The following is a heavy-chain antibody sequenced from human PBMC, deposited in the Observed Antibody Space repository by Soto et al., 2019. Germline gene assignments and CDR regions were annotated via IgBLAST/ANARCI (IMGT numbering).Heavy chain of an antibody. CDR2: IYSGGST. CDR1: GFTVSTKY. V-gene: IGHV3-66*01. J-gene: IGHJ4*02. CDR3: ARDPWAADY. Sequence: EVQLVESGGGLVQPGGSLRLSCAASGFTVSTKYMSWVRQAPGKGLERVSVIYSGGSTFYADYVRGRFTISRDNSKNTVNLQMNSLRAEDTAVYYCARDPWAADYWGQGTLVTVSS. D-gene: IGHD3-16*01.